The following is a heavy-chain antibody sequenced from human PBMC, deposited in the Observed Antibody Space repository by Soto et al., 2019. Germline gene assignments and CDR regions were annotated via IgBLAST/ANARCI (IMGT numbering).Heavy chain of an antibody. CDR1: GFTFSSFG. Sequence: QVQLVESGGGVAQPGRSLRLSCVASGFTFSSFGMHWVRQAPGKGLEWVALISYDGSENYYGDSVKGRFTISRDNSKDTLYLRMNCLRAEDTAVYYCAKGHGWDLVPAGSDSWGQGTLVTVSS. V-gene: IGHV3-30*18. CDR2: ISYDGSEN. CDR3: AKGHGWDLVPAGSDS. J-gene: IGHJ4*02. D-gene: IGHD3-10*01.